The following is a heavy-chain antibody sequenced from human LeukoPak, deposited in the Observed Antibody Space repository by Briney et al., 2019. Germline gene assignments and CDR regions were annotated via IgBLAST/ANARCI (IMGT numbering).Heavy chain of an antibody. D-gene: IGHD6-13*01. J-gene: IGHJ4*02. CDR1: GGSISSYH. CDR2: IYYSGST. V-gene: IGHV4-59*12. Sequence: SETLSLTCTVSGGSISSYHWSWIRQPPGKGLEWIGYIYYSGSTNYNPSLKSRVTISVDTSKNQFSLKLSSVTAADTAVYYCARSPYSSSYFDYWGQGTLVTVSS. CDR3: ARSPYSSSYFDY.